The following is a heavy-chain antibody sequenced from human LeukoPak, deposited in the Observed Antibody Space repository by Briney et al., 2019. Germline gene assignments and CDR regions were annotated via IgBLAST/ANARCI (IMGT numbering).Heavy chain of an antibody. V-gene: IGHV1-8*01. D-gene: IGHD3-9*01. CDR3: AREGTHYDILTGYYNGNWFDP. J-gene: IGHJ5*02. Sequence: ASVKVSCKASGYTFTSYDINWVRQATGQGLEWMGWMNPNSGNTGYAQKFQGRVTMTRNTSISTAYMELSSLRSEDTAVYYCAREGTHYDILTGYYNGNWFDPWGQGTLVTVSS. CDR1: GYTFTSYD. CDR2: MNPNSGNT.